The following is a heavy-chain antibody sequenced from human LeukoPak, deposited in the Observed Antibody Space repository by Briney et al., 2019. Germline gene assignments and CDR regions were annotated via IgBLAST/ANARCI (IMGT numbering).Heavy chain of an antibody. V-gene: IGHV4-39*01. J-gene: IGHJ5*02. CDR3: ARQEVVVVPAASDWFDP. Sequence: MSSETLSLXCTVSGGSISSSSYYWGWIRQPPGKGLEWIGSIYYSGITYYNPSLKSRVTISVDTSKNQSSLKLSSVTAADTAVYYCARQEVVVVPAASDWFDPWGQGTLVTVSS. D-gene: IGHD2-2*01. CDR2: IYYSGIT. CDR1: GGSISSSSYY.